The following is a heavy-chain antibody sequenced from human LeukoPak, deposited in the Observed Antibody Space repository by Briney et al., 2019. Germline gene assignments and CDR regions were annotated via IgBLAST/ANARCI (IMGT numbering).Heavy chain of an antibody. CDR1: GYTLTSYY. CDR2: INPSGGST. J-gene: IGHJ5*02. D-gene: IGHD2-2*03. Sequence: ASVKVSCKASGYTLTSYYMHWVQQAPGQGLEWIGIINPSGGSTSYAQKFQGRVTMTRDTSTSTVYMELSSLRSEDTAVYYCARGVDIVVVPAAIHPWGQGTLVTVSS. V-gene: IGHV1-46*03. CDR3: ARGVDIVVVPAAIHP.